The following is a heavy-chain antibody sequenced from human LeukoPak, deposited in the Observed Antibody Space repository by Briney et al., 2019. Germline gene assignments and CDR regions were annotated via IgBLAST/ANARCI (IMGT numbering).Heavy chain of an antibody. CDR3: ARGRQEVSMIVVVMTGDSYYLDV. D-gene: IGHD3-22*01. J-gene: IGHJ6*03. Sequence: PSETLSLTCAVYGGSFSGYYWTWIRQAPGKGLEWIGEINPSGRISYNPSLKSRLTISVDASKNQFSLNLRSLTAADTAVYYCARGRQEVSMIVVVMTGDSYYLDVWGKGTTVTVS. CDR1: GGSFSGYY. CDR2: INPSGRI. V-gene: IGHV4-34*01.